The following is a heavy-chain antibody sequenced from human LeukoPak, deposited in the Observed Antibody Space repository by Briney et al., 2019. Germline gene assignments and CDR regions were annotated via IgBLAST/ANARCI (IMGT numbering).Heavy chain of an antibody. V-gene: IGHV3-23*01. Sequence: PGGSLRLSCAASGFTFSGYSMTWVRQAPGKGLEWVSTVTGSGGSTYYADSVKGRFTNSRDNSKNTLYLQMNSLRAEDTAVYYCAKTMGAIDHDCWGQGTLVTVSS. CDR3: AKTMGAIDHDC. CDR2: VTGSGGST. J-gene: IGHJ4*02. D-gene: IGHD1-26*01. CDR1: GFTFSGYS.